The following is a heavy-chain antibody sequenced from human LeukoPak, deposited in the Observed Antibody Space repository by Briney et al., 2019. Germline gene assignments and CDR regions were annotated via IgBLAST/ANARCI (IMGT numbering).Heavy chain of an antibody. D-gene: IGHD5-12*01. J-gene: IGHJ5*02. Sequence: SETLSLTCTVSGGSISSYYWSWIRQPAGKGLEWIGRIYISGSGSTNYNPSLKSRVTMSVDTSKNQFSLKLSSVTAADTAVYYCARSKIVATIQQTNWFDPWGQGTLVTVSS. CDR1: GGSISSYY. V-gene: IGHV4-4*07. CDR2: IYISGSGST. CDR3: ARSKIVATIQQTNWFDP.